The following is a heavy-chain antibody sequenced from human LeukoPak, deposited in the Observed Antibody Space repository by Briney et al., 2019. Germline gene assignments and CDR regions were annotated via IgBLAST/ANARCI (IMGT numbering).Heavy chain of an antibody. J-gene: IGHJ4*02. Sequence: ASVKVSCKASGYTFTSYDINWVRQATGQGLEWMGWMNPNRGNTGYAQKFQGRVTMTRNTSISTAYMELGSLRSEDTAVYYCAVVVRGVIRFDYWGQGTLVTVSS. CDR3: AVVVRGVIRFDY. V-gene: IGHV1-8*01. D-gene: IGHD3-10*01. CDR2: MNPNRGNT. CDR1: GYTFTSYD.